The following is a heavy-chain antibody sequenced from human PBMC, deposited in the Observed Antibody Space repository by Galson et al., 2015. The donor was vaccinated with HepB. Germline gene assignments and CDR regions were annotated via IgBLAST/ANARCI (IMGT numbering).Heavy chain of an antibody. J-gene: IGHJ4*02. CDR2: ISGSGGST. Sequence: SLRLSCAASGFTFSSYAMSWVRQAPGKGLEWVSAISGSGGSTYYADSVKGRFTISRDNSKNTLYLQMNSLRAEDTAVYYCAKEAGSIAAAGTFFAYWGQGTLVTVSS. CDR1: GFTFSSYA. D-gene: IGHD6-13*01. V-gene: IGHV3-23*01. CDR3: AKEAGSIAAAGTFFAY.